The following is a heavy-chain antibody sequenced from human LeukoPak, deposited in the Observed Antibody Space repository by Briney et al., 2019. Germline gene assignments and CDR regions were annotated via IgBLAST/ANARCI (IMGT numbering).Heavy chain of an antibody. CDR3: ATPEGGALDAFDI. V-gene: IGHV1-69*13. J-gene: IGHJ3*02. CDR2: IIPIFGTA. Sequence: SVKVSCKXSGGTFSSYAISWVRQAPGQGLEWMGRIIPIFGTANYAQKFQGRVTITADESTSTAYMELSSLRSEDTAVYYCATPEGGALDAFDIWGQGTMVTVSS. D-gene: IGHD1-26*01. CDR1: GGTFSSYA.